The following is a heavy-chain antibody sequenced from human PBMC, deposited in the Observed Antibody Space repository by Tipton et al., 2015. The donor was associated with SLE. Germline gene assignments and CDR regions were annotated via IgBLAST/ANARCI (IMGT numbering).Heavy chain of an antibody. Sequence: SLRLSCAASGFTFSSYSMNWVRQAPGKGLEWVSSISSSSSYIYYADSVKGRFTISRDNAKNSLYLQVDSLRAEDTALYYCARSSLLLFDVWGQGTMVTVSS. D-gene: IGHD2-21*01. CDR1: GFTFSSYS. CDR2: ISSSSSYI. J-gene: IGHJ3*01. CDR3: ARSSLLLFDV. V-gene: IGHV3-21*01.